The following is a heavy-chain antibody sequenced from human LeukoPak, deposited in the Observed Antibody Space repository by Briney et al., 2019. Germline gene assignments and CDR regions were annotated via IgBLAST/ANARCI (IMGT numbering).Heavy chain of an antibody. CDR1: GGSISSSNW. D-gene: IGHD6-19*01. CDR2: IYHSGST. CDR3: ARGQYSSGWYYFDY. V-gene: IGHV4-4*02. Sequence: SETLSLTCAVSGGSISSSNWWSWVRQPPGKGLEWIGEIYHSGSTNYNPSLKSRVTISVDKSKNQFSLKLSSVTAADTAVYYCARGQYSSGWYYFDYWGQGALVTVSS. J-gene: IGHJ4*02.